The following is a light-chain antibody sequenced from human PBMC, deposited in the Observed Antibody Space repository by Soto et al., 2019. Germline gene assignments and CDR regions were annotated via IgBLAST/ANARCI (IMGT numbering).Light chain of an antibody. Sequence: DIQMTQSPSTLSASVGDRVTITCRASQIISTWLAWYQQKPGKATNLLIYEASRLESGVPSRFSGSGSGTEFTLTISSLQPDDFATYYCQQYDSWPLTFGGGTKVEIK. J-gene: IGKJ4*01. CDR2: EAS. CDR1: QIISTW. V-gene: IGKV1-5*03. CDR3: QQYDSWPLT.